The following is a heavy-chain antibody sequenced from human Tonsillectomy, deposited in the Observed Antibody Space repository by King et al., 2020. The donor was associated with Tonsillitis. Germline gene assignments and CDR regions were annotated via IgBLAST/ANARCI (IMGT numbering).Heavy chain of an antibody. CDR1: GFTFSNYG. Sequence: VQLVESGGGVVQPGRSLRLSCAASGFTFSNYGMHWVRQAPGKGLEWVAVISYDGSNKYYADSVKGRFTISRDNSKNTLYLQMNSLRGEDTAVYYCAKDLKVSDYNENWFDPWGQGTRVTVSS. CDR2: ISYDGSNK. J-gene: IGHJ5*02. V-gene: IGHV3-30*18. CDR3: AKDLKVSDYNENWFDP. D-gene: IGHD4-11*01.